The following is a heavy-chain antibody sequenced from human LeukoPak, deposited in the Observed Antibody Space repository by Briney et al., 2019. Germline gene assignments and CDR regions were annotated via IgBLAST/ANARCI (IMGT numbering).Heavy chain of an antibody. D-gene: IGHD2-8*01. CDR1: GYTFTSYR. CDR2: INTYNGNT. Sequence: ASVTVSFKASGYTFTSYRISWLRQPPGQGLEWMGWINTYNGNTNYAQKLQGRVTMTTDTSTSKAYMELRSLRSDDTAVYYCARDEEVFRDFDYWGQGTLVTVSS. V-gene: IGHV1-18*04. CDR3: ARDEEVFRDFDY. J-gene: IGHJ4*02.